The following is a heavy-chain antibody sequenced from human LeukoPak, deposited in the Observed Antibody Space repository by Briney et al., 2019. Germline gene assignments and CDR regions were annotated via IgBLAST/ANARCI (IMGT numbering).Heavy chain of an antibody. J-gene: IGHJ4*02. V-gene: IGHV4-4*02. CDR3: ATRDSGYGGGDY. Sequence: PSETLSLTCAVSGGSISSSNWWSWVRQPPGKGLEWIGEIYHSRSTNYNPSLKSRVTISVDKSKNQFSLKLSSVTAADTAVYYCATRDSGYGGGDYWGQGTLVTVSS. CDR1: GGSISSSNW. CDR2: IYHSRST. D-gene: IGHD5-12*01.